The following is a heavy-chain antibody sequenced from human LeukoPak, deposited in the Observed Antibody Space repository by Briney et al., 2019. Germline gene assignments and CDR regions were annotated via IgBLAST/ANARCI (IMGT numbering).Heavy chain of an antibody. CDR2: ISSSSSYI. CDR1: GFTFSSYS. CDR3: ARDKQYQLLSYAFDI. D-gene: IGHD2-2*01. V-gene: IGHV3-21*01. J-gene: IGHJ3*02. Sequence: GGSLRLSCAASGFTFSSYSMNWVRQAPGKGLEWVSSISSSSSYIYYADSVKGRFTISRDNAKNSLYLQMNSLRAEDTAVYYCARDKQYQLLSYAFDIWGQGTMVTASS.